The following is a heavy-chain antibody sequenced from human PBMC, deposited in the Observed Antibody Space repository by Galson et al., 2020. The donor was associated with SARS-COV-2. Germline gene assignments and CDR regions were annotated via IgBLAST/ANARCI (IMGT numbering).Heavy chain of an antibody. D-gene: IGHD6-19*01. CDR1: GGSISSSNW. CDR2: IYHSGST. Sequence: SETLSLTCAVSGGSISSSNWWSWVRQPPGKGLEWIGEIYHSGSTNYNPSLKSRVTISVDTSKNQFSLKLSSVTAADTAVYYCARDSSGAGRYFDYWGQGTLVTVSS. CDR3: ARDSSGAGRYFDY. J-gene: IGHJ4*02. V-gene: IGHV4-4*02.